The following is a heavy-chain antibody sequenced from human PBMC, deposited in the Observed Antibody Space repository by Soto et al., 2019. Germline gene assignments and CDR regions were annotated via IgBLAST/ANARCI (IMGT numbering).Heavy chain of an antibody. D-gene: IGHD1-1*01. CDR3: ARGRYVDY. CDR1: GYTCTSYG. Sequence: QVHLVQSGAEVKKPGASVKVSCKASGYTCTSYGLTWVRQDPGQGLEWMGWISAHKGNTDYAQKLQGRGSVTRDTSTRTAYMEMRSLRSDDTSVYYCARGRYVDYWGQGALVTVSS. CDR2: ISAHKGNT. J-gene: IGHJ4*02. V-gene: IGHV1-18*01.